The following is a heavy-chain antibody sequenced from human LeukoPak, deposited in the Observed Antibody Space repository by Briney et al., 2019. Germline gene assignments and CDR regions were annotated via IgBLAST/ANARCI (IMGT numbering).Heavy chain of an antibody. V-gene: IGHV3-23*01. CDR1: GFTFSSYA. Sequence: PGRSLRLSCAASGFTFSSYAMHWVRQAPGKGLEWVSAISGSGGSTYYADSVKGRFTISRDNSKNTLYLQMNSLRAEDTAVYYCAKNYYGSGSFDAFDIWGQGTMVTVSS. CDR3: AKNYYGSGSFDAFDI. J-gene: IGHJ3*02. CDR2: ISGSGGST. D-gene: IGHD3-10*01.